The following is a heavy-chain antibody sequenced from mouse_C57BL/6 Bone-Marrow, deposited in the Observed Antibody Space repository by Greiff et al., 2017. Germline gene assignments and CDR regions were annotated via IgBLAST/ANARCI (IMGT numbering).Heavy chain of an antibody. J-gene: IGHJ1*03. CDR2: IYPGSGNT. Sequence: VKLVESGAELVRPGASVKLSCKASGYTFTDYYINWVKQRPGQGLEWIARIYPGSGNTYYNEKFKGKATLTAEKSSSTAYMQLSSLTSEDSAVYVCARDYYGSSYNWYFDVWGTGTTVTVSS. V-gene: IGHV1-76*01. D-gene: IGHD1-1*01. CDR1: GYTFTDYY. CDR3: ARDYYGSSYNWYFDV.